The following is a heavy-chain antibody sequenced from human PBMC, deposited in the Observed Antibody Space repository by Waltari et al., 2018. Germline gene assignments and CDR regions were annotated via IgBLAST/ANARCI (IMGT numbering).Heavy chain of an antibody. Sequence: EVQLVESGGGLVQPGGSLRLSCAASGFTFSSYWMSWVRQAPGKGLEWVDNIKQDGSEKYYVDSVKGRFTISRDNAKNSLYLQMNSLRSEDMAVYYCARDRSGSYLDYWGQGTLVTVSS. D-gene: IGHD1-26*01. V-gene: IGHV3-7*01. J-gene: IGHJ4*02. CDR3: ARDRSGSYLDY. CDR1: GFTFSSYW. CDR2: IKQDGSEK.